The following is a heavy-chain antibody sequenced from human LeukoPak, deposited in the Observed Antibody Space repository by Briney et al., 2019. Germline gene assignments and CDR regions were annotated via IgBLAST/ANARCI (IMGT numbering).Heavy chain of an antibody. Sequence: ESGPTLVNPTQTLTLTCTFSGFSLSTSGVGVGWIRQPPGKALEWLALIYWDDDKRYSPSLKSRLTITKDTSKNQVVLTMTNMDPVDTATYYCAHEHHLYSYGTKVFDYWGQGTLVTVSS. J-gene: IGHJ4*02. CDR1: GFSLSTSGVG. CDR3: AHEHHLYSYGTKVFDY. V-gene: IGHV2-5*02. D-gene: IGHD5-18*01. CDR2: IYWDDDK.